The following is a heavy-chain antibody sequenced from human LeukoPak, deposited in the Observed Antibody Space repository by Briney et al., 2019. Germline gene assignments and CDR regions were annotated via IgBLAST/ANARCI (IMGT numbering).Heavy chain of an antibody. D-gene: IGHD6-19*01. V-gene: IGHV3-53*01. Sequence: QIGGSLRLSCSASGLTVSSNYMSWVRQAPGKGLEWVSVIYSGGSTYYADSVKGRFTISRDNPKNTVYLQMNSLRAEDTAVYFCARAVPIGTGWDAFDVWGQGTLVTVSS. CDR1: GLTVSSNY. CDR3: ARAVPIGTGWDAFDV. CDR2: IYSGGST. J-gene: IGHJ3*01.